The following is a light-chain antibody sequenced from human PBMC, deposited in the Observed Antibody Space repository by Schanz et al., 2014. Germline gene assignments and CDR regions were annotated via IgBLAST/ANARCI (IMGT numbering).Light chain of an antibody. CDR3: QQSYSAPLT. CDR2: AAS. V-gene: IGKV1-39*01. Sequence: DVQMTQSPSSLSASVGDRVTITCRASQRISSYLNWYQQKPGKAPKFLIYAASNLQSGVPSRFSGSGSGTDFTLTISSLQPEDFATYYCQQSYSAPLTFGGGTKGEIK. J-gene: IGKJ4*01. CDR1: QRISSY.